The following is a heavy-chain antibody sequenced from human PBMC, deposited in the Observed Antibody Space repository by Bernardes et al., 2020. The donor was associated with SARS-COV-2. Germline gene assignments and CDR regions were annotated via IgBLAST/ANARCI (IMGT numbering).Heavy chain of an antibody. CDR2: IYYSGST. CDR1: GGSISPYY. Sequence: SETLSLTCTVSGGSISPYYWSWIRQPPGKGLEWIGYIYYSGSTNYNPSLKSRVTISLDTPKKHFSLNLSSVTVADTAVYYCARHRNGFDSWGQGTLVTVFS. CDR3: ARHRNGFDS. V-gene: IGHV4-59*08. J-gene: IGHJ4*02.